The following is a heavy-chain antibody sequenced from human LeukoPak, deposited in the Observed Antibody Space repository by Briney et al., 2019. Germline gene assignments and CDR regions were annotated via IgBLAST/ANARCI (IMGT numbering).Heavy chain of an antibody. CDR2: IYTSGSS. Sequence: PSETLSLTCTVSGGSISSGSYYWSWIRQPAGKGLEWIGHIYTSGSSNYNPSLKSRVTISVDTSKNQFSLKLSSVTAADTAVYYCARVTIFGVLIIGLDYWGQGTLVTVSS. V-gene: IGHV4-61*09. CDR1: GGSISSGSYY. D-gene: IGHD3-3*01. CDR3: ARVTIFGVLIIGLDY. J-gene: IGHJ4*02.